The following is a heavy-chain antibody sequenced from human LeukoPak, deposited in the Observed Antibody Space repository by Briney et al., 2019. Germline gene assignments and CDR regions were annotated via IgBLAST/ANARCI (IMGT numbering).Heavy chain of an antibody. CDR3: VRDSTIEENNRLYDGHDI. CDR2: IKEDGSIK. Sequence: PGGSLRLSCTASGFTFSTHFRAWVRQAPGKGLEWVANIKEDGSIKNYVDSVKGRFTISRDNAKNSLYLEMNSLRAEDTALYYCVRDSTIEENNRLYDGHDIWGQRTMVTVSS. J-gene: IGHJ3*02. CDR1: GFTFSTHF. D-gene: IGHD1/OR15-1a*01. V-gene: IGHV3-7*03.